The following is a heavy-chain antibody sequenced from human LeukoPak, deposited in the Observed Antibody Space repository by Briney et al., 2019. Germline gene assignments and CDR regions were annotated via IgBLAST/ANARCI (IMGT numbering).Heavy chain of an antibody. V-gene: IGHV4-31*03. Sequence: SETLSLTCTVSGGSISAAGYYWSWIRQLPGKGLEWIGYIYHSGDTYYNPSLKSRVSVSGDTSKNQFSLNLTSVTAADTAVYYCARGFYRGASERSFDYWGQGTLVTVSS. CDR1: GGSISAAGYY. D-gene: IGHD4-11*01. CDR3: ARGFYRGASERSFDY. J-gene: IGHJ4*02. CDR2: IYHSGDT.